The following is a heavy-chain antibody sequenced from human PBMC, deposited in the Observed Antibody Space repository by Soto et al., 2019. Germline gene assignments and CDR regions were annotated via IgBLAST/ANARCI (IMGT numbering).Heavy chain of an antibody. CDR1: GFTVSSNY. CDR2: IYSGGST. Sequence: EVQLVESGGGLVQPGGSLRLSCAASGFTVSSNYMSWVRQAPGKGLEWVSVIYSGGSTYYADSVKGRFTISRDNSKNTLYLQMNSLRAEDTAVYYCARLAPNGVCCLFDYWGQGTLVTVSS. J-gene: IGHJ4*02. CDR3: ARLAPNGVCCLFDY. V-gene: IGHV3-66*04. D-gene: IGHD2-8*01.